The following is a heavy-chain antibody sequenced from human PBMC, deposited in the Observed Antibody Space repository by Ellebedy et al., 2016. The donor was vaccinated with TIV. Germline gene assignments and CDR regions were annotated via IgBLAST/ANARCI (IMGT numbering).Heavy chain of an antibody. CDR1: GFTFSSYS. CDR3: AKDRTPGDGYWVFDN. D-gene: IGHD5-18*01. Sequence: GESLKISCAASGFTFSSYSMNWVRQAPGKGLEWVSYISSSSSTIYYADSVKGRFTISRDNSKRTVDLQMNSLRAEDTAVYFCAKDRTPGDGYWVFDNWGQGTLVSVSS. J-gene: IGHJ4*02. V-gene: IGHV3-48*04. CDR2: ISSSSSTI.